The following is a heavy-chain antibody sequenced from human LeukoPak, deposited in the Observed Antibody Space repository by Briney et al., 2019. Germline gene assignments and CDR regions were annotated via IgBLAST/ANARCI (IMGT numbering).Heavy chain of an antibody. V-gene: IGHV4-34*01. CDR1: GGSFSGYY. CDR2: INHSGST. J-gene: IGHJ6*03. D-gene: IGHD1-1*01. Sequence: PSETLSLTCAVYGGSFSGYYWSWIRQPPGKGLEWIGEINHSGSTNYNPSLKRRVTISVDTSKNQFSLNLSSVTAADKAVYYCARISRRYDYYYYYMDVWGKGTTVTVSS. CDR3: ARISRRYDYYYYYMDV.